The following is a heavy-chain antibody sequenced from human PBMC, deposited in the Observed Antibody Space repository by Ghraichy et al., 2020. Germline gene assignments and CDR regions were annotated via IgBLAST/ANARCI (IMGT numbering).Heavy chain of an antibody. CDR3: AKDEGYCSGGSCYSSGFDY. V-gene: IGHV3-30*02. D-gene: IGHD2-15*01. CDR1: GFTFSSYG. Sequence: GGSLRLSCAASGFTFSSYGMHWVRQAPGKGLEWVAFIRYDGSNKYYADSVKGRFTISRDNSKNTLYLQMNSLRAEDTAVYYCAKDEGYCSGGSCYSSGFDYWGQGTLVTVSS. CDR2: IRYDGSNK. J-gene: IGHJ4*02.